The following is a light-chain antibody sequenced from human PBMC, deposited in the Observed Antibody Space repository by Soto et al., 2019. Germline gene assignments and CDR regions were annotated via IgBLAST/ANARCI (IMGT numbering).Light chain of an antibody. CDR2: AAS. CDR1: ESVGSTY. Sequence: EIGLTQSPGTLSLSPGDRATLSCRASESVGSTYVAWYQQKPGQAPRLLIYAASTRATGISDRFSGSGSGTDFTRVISRLDPDEFAVYYCQHNGRSFGQGTRLEIK. V-gene: IGKV3-20*01. J-gene: IGKJ5*01. CDR3: QHNGRS.